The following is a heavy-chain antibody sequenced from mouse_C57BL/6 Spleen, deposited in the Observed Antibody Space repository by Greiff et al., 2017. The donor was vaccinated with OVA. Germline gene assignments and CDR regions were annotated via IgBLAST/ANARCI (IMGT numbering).Heavy chain of an antibody. Sequence: QVQLQQSGPGLVQPSQSLSITCTVSGFSLTSYGVHWVRQSPGKGLEWLGVIWSGGSTDYNAAFISRLSISKDNSKSQVFFKMNSLQADDTARYYCASDYGNHYFDYWGQGTTLTVSS. D-gene: IGHD2-1*01. V-gene: IGHV2-2*01. J-gene: IGHJ2*01. CDR3: ASDYGNHYFDY. CDR1: GFSLTSYG. CDR2: IWSGGST.